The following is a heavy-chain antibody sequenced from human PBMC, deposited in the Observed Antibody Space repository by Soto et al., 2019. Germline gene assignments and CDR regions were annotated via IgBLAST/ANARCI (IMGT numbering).Heavy chain of an antibody. J-gene: IGHJ4*02. V-gene: IGHV3-73*01. CDR3: TRGYGEYVRDY. CDR1: GFTFSGSA. Sequence: EVQLVESGGGLVQPGGSLNLSYAVSGFTFSGSAMHWVRQASGKGLEWVGRIRSKSNSYATAYAASVKGRFTISRDDSKNTAYLQMNSLKTEDTAVYYCTRGYGEYVRDYWGQGTLVTVSS. CDR2: IRSKSNSYAT. D-gene: IGHD4-17*01.